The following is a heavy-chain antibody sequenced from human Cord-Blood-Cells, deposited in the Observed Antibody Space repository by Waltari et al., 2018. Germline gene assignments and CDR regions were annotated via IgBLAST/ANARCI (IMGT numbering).Heavy chain of an antibody. Sequence: QVQLQQWGAGLLKPSETLSLTCAVDGGSFSGYYWSWFRPPPGKGLEWIGEIKHSGSTNYNPSLKSRVTISVDTSKNQFSLKLSSVTAADTAVYYCARRRVGATRGAFDIWGQGTMVTVSS. CDR1: GGSFSGYY. D-gene: IGHD1-26*01. CDR2: IKHSGST. CDR3: ARRRVGATRGAFDI. J-gene: IGHJ3*02. V-gene: IGHV4-34*01.